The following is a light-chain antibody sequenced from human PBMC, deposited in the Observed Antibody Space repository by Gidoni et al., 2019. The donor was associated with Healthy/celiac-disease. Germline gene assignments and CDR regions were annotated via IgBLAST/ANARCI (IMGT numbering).Light chain of an antibody. CDR1: QDISNY. CDR3: QQYDNLPVT. Sequence: DIQLTQSPSSLSASVGDRVTITCQASQDISNYVNWYQQKPGKAPKLLIYDASNLETGVPSRFSGSGSGTDFTFTISSLQPEDIATYYCQQYDNLPVTFGPGTKVEIK. V-gene: IGKV1-33*01. CDR2: DAS. J-gene: IGKJ3*01.